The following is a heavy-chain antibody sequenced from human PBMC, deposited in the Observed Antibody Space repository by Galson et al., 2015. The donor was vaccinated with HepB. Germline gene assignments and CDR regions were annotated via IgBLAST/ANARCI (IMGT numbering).Heavy chain of an antibody. CDR2: IYYSGST. CDR1: GGSISSYY. V-gene: IGHV4-59*01. CDR3: ARGYRYNWNDGSFDP. Sequence: ETLSLTCTVSGGSISSYYWSWIRQPPGKGLEWIGYIYYSGSTNYNPSLKGRVTISVDTSKNQFSLKLSSVTAADTAVYYCARGYRYNWNDGSFDPWGQGTLVTVSS. J-gene: IGHJ5*02. D-gene: IGHD1-20*01.